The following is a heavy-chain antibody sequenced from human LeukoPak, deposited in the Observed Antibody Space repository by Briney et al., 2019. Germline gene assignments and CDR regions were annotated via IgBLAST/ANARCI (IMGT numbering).Heavy chain of an antibody. CDR2: ILYDGSIE. Sequence: GGSLRLSCAASGFTFSSYGMHWVRQAPGQGLEWVAFILYDGSIEYCVDSVKGRFTISRDNSKNTLYLQMNSLRAEDTAVYYCAKDVDGYNLDYWGQGTLVAVSS. V-gene: IGHV3-30*02. J-gene: IGHJ4*02. CDR1: GFTFSSYG. D-gene: IGHD5-24*01. CDR3: AKDVDGYNLDY.